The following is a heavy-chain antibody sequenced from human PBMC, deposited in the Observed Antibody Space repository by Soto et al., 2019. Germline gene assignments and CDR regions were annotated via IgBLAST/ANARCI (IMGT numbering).Heavy chain of an antibody. CDR2: INPNSGGT. V-gene: IGHV1-2*04. J-gene: IGHJ6*02. Sequence: ASVKVSCKASGYTFTGYYMHWVRQAPGQGLEWMGWINPNSGGTNYAQKFQGWVTMTRDTSISTAYMELSRLRSDDTAVYYCARGSSSWYNEDYYYYGMDVWGQGTTVTVSS. CDR1: GYTFTGYY. D-gene: IGHD6-13*01. CDR3: ARGSSSWYNEDYYYYGMDV.